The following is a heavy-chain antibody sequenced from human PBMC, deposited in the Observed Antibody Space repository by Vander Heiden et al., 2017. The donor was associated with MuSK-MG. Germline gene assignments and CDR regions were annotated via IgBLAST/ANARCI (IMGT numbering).Heavy chain of an antibody. CDR1: GYTFTSYY. CDR2: INPSGGST. Sequence: QVQLVQSGAEVKKPGASVKVSCQASGYTFTSYYMHLVRQAPGQGLEWMGIINPSGGSTSYAQKFQGRVTMTRDTSTSTVYMELSSLRSEDTAVYYCARDRSPAGVATSYYFDYWGQGTLVTVSS. D-gene: IGHD5-12*01. J-gene: IGHJ4*02. CDR3: ARDRSPAGVATSYYFDY. V-gene: IGHV1-46*03.